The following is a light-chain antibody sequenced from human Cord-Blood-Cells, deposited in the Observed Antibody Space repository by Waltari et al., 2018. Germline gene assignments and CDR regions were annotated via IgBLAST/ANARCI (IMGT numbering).Light chain of an antibody. CDR3: AAWDDSLSGYV. J-gene: IGLJ1*01. CDR2: RNN. CDR1: SPTLGGSY. V-gene: IGLV1-47*01. Sequence: LPPQPPSASGPPGPRVTIPCSTSSPTLGGSYLHLYQQPPGPAPKLLIYRNNQRPSGVPDRFSGSKSGTSASLAISGLRSEDEADYYCAAWDDSLSGYVFGTGTKVTVL.